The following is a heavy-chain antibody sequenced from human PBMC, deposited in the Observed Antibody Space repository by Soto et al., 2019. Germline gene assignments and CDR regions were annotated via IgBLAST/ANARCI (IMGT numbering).Heavy chain of an antibody. V-gene: IGHV3-49*04. CDR2: IRSEAYGWTT. CDR1: GFTFGDYA. J-gene: IGHJ4*02. D-gene: IGHD6-19*01. CDR3: TRAGGSGWGYYFDY. Sequence: GGSLRLSCIASGFTFGDYAMSWVRQAPGKGLECVGFIRSEAYGWTTEYAASVKGRFTISRDDSKSIAYLQMNSLRTEDTAVYYCTRAGGSGWGYYFDYWGQGTRVTVSS.